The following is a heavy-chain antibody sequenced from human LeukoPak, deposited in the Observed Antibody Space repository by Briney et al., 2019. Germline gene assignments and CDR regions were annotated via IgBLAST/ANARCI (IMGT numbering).Heavy chain of an antibody. CDR3: ARGGYYGSGNDFRFDP. V-gene: IGHV1-18*01. CDR2: ISDYNDNT. J-gene: IGHJ5*02. CDR1: GYTFTSYG. D-gene: IGHD3-10*01. Sequence: GSVKVSCKASGYTFTSYGISRVRQAPGRGLEWMGWISDYNDNTNYAQNFQGRVTMTTDTSTSTAYMELRSLTSDDTAIYYCARGGYYGSGNDFRFDPWGQGTLVTVSS.